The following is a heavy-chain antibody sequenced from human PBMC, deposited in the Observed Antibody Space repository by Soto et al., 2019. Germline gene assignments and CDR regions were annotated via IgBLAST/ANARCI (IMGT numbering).Heavy chain of an antibody. CDR3: ARRGYYYDSSGYP. D-gene: IGHD3-22*01. CDR2: SHHSGSA. V-gene: IGHV4-4*02. J-gene: IGHJ4*02. Sequence: QVQLQESGPGRVKPSGTLSLTCAVSGDSISSSKWWTWVRQPPGKGLEWIGESHHSGSANYNPSLKSRVTISVDKSKNQVSLNLSSVTAADTAVYYCARRGYYYDSSGYPWGQGTLVTVSS. CDR1: GDSISSSKW.